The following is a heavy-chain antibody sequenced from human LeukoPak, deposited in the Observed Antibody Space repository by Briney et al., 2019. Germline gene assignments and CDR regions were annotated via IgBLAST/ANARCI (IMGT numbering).Heavy chain of an antibody. CDR2: ITDTGGST. Sequence: PGGSLRLSCAVSGFTFSSYAMSWVRQAPGKGLEWVSAITDTGGSTYYADSVKGRFTISRDNSKNTLYLQMSSLRAEDTAVYYCAKGSAGGRPYYFDYWGQGTLVTVSS. J-gene: IGHJ4*02. CDR3: AKGSAGGRPYYFDY. CDR1: GFTFSSYA. V-gene: IGHV3-23*01. D-gene: IGHD2-8*02.